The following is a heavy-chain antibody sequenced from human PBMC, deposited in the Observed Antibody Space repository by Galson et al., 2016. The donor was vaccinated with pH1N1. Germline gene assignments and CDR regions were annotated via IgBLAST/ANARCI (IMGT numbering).Heavy chain of an antibody. Sequence: SLRLSCAASEFTFSSYGMHWVRQAPGKGLEWVALISYDGTNKYYGDSVKGRCSISRDNSKNTLYLQMNSLRAEDTAVYYCAKDDYPLIIGLRRAWDMNVWGQGTTVIVSS. D-gene: IGHD3-16*01. CDR1: EFTFSSYG. J-gene: IGHJ6*02. CDR3: AKDDYPLIIGLRRAWDMNV. CDR2: ISYDGTNK. V-gene: IGHV3-30*18.